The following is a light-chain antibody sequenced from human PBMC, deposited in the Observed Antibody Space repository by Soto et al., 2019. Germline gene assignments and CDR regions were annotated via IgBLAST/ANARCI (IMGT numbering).Light chain of an antibody. J-gene: IGLJ2*01. CDR1: SSDVGNYNL. V-gene: IGLV2-23*01. CDR2: TGS. CDR3: CSYAGSSTLL. Sequence: QSVLTQPASVSGSPGQSISISCTGTSSDVGNYNLVSWYQQHPGKAPKLMIYTGSQRPSGVSNRFSGSKSGNTASLTISGLQAADEADYYCCSYAGSSTLLFGGGTKLTV.